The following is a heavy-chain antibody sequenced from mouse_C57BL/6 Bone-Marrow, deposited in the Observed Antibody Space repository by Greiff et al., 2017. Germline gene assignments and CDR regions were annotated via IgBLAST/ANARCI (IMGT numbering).Heavy chain of an antibody. V-gene: IGHV3-6*01. Sequence: LVESGPGLVKPSQSLSLTCSVTGYSITSGYYWNWIRQFPGNKLEWMGYISYDGSNNYNPSLKNRISITRDTSKNQFFLKLNSVTTEDTATYYCARGETWGQGTTLTVSS. CDR2: ISYDGSN. CDR3: ARGET. CDR1: GYSITSGYY. J-gene: IGHJ2*01.